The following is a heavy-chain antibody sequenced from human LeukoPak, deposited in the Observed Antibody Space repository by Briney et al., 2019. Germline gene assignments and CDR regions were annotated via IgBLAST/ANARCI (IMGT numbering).Heavy chain of an antibody. CDR1: GYTLTELS. Sequence: GASVKVSCKVSGYTLTELSMHWVRQAPGKGLEWMGGFDPEDGETIYAQKFQGRVTMTEDTSTDTAYMELSRLRSDGTAVYNCATDSPMVRGVMSCWGQGTLVTVSS. D-gene: IGHD3-10*01. CDR2: FDPEDGET. V-gene: IGHV1-24*01. CDR3: ATDSPMVRGVMSC. J-gene: IGHJ4*02.